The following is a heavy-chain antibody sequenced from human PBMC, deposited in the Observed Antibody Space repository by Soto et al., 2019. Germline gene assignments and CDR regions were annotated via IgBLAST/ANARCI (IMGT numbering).Heavy chain of an antibody. D-gene: IGHD4-17*01. J-gene: IGHJ4*02. CDR2: ISYDGSNK. CDR3: ARPFITPDDYGGKSHFDY. Sequence: GGSLRLSCAASGFTFSSYAMHWVRQAPGKGLEWVAVISYDGSNKYYADSVKGRFTISRDNSKNTLYLQMNSLRAEDTAVYYCARPFITPDDYGGKSHFDYWGQGTLVTVSS. CDR1: GFTFSSYA. V-gene: IGHV3-30-3*01.